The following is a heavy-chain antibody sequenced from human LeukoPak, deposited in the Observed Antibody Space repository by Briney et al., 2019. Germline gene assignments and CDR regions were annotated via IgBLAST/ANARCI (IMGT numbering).Heavy chain of an antibody. D-gene: IGHD3-9*01. J-gene: IGHJ4*02. CDR2: ISGSGGST. V-gene: IGHV3-23*01. CDR1: GFTFSSYG. Sequence: PGGSLRLSCAASGFTFSSYGMHWVRQAPGKGLEWVSAISGSGGSTYYADSVKGRFTISRDNAKNTLYLQMNSLRVEDTAVYFCAKSMTGLDDYWGQGTLDTVSS. CDR3: AKSMTGLDDY.